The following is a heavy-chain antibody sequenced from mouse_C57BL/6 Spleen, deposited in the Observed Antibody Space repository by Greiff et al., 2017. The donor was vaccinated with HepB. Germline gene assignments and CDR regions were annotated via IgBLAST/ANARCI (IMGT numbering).Heavy chain of an antibody. V-gene: IGHV1-22*01. J-gene: IGHJ1*03. D-gene: IGHD1-1*01. CDR2: INPNNGGT. CDR1: GYTFTDYN. Sequence: EVQLQQSGPELVKPGASVKMSCKASGYTFTDYNMHWVKQSHGKSLEWIGYINPNNGGTSYNQKFKGKATLTVNKSSSTAYMELRSLTSEDSAVYYCAKIYGSSFYWYFDVWGTGTTVTVSS. CDR3: AKIYGSSFYWYFDV.